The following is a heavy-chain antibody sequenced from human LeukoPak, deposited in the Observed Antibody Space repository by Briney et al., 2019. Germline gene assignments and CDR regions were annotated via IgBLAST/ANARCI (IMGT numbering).Heavy chain of an antibody. J-gene: IGHJ4*02. V-gene: IGHV3-23*01. D-gene: IGHD5-24*01. Sequence: GGSLRLSCAASGFTFNYYAMSWVRQAPGKGLEWVSGISDNEGRTYYTDSVKGRFTISRDKTKNTVFLQMHNLRADDTAVYFCASDGSFIPYWGQGALVTVSS. CDR2: ISDNEGRT. CDR3: ASDGSFIPY. CDR1: GFTFNYYA.